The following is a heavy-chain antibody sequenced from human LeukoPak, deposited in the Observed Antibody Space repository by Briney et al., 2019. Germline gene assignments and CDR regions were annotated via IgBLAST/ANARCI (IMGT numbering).Heavy chain of an antibody. CDR1: GGTFSSYA. Sequence: SVEVSCKASGGTFSSYAISWVRQAPGQGLEWMGRIIPIFGIANYAQKFQGRVTITADKSTSTAYMELSSLRSEDTAVYYCAREVLAYCGGDCYSPFDYWGQGTLVTVSS. CDR2: IIPIFGIA. D-gene: IGHD2-21*02. J-gene: IGHJ4*02. V-gene: IGHV1-69*04. CDR3: AREVLAYCGGDCYSPFDY.